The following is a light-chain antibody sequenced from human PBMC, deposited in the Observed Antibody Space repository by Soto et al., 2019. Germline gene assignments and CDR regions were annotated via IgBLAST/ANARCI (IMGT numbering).Light chain of an antibody. CDR3: QQHSNWPLT. J-gene: IGKJ4*01. V-gene: IGKV3-11*01. Sequence: EIVLTQSPATLSLSPGERATLSCRASQSVSSYLAWYQQKPGQAPRLLIYDTSNRATGIPARFSGSGSGTDFILTISSLEPEDFAVYYCQQHSNWPLTFGGGTKVEIK. CDR2: DTS. CDR1: QSVSSY.